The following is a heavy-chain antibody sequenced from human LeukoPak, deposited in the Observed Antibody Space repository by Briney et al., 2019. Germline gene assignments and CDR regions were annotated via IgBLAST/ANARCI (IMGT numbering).Heavy chain of an antibody. D-gene: IGHD6-13*01. Sequence: ASVEVSCKVSGYTLTELSMHWVRQAPGKGLEWMGGFDPEDGETIYAQKFQGRVTMTEDTSTDTAYMELSSLRSEDTAVYYCAARIAAPYYFDYWGQGTLVTVSS. CDR3: AARIAAPYYFDY. CDR1: GYTLTELS. V-gene: IGHV1-24*01. J-gene: IGHJ4*02. CDR2: FDPEDGET.